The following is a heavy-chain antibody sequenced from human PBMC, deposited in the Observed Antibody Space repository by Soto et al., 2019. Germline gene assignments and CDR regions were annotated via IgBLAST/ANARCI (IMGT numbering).Heavy chain of an antibody. CDR3: AKAGGPTYNYYGVEV. Sequence: PVGSQRPSSAVAGFNFGIYGVHLVRTSTVKGLEWVAFISYDGSEKYYADSVKGRFTISRDNSKNTLYLQMNSLRAEDTAVFYCAKAGGPTYNYYGVEVWGQGTTVTVSS. D-gene: IGHD1-1*01. J-gene: IGHJ6*02. V-gene: IGHV3-30*18. CDR2: ISYDGSEK. CDR1: GFNFGIYG.